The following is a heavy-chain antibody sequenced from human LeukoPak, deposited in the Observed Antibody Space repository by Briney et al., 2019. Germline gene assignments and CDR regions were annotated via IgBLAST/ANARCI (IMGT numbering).Heavy chain of an antibody. D-gene: IGHD4-17*01. CDR1: GGSFSGYY. Sequence: PSETLSLTCAVHGGSFSGYYWSWIRQPPGKGLEWIGEINHSGSTNYNPSLKSRVTISVDTSKNQFSLKLSSVTAADTAVYYCARGRAVTSIYYYYMDVWGKGTTVTVSS. J-gene: IGHJ6*03. CDR3: ARGRAVTSIYYYYMDV. V-gene: IGHV4-34*01. CDR2: INHSGST.